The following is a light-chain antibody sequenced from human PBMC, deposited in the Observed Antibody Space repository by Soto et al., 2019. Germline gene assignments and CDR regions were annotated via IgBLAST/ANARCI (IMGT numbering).Light chain of an antibody. Sequence: QSALTQPASVSGSPGQSITISCTGTSSDVGGYIYVSWYQQHPGKAPKLIIYEGSKRPSGVSNRFSGSKSGNTASLTISGLQAADEADYYCSLYTSENTYVFGTGTKLTVL. CDR2: EGS. V-gene: IGLV2-14*01. CDR3: SLYTSENTYV. J-gene: IGLJ1*01. CDR1: SSDVGGYIY.